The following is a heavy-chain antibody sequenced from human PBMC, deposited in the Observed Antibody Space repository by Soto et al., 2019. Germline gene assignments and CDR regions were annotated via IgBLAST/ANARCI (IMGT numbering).Heavy chain of an antibody. Sequence: QVQLLQSGAEVKKPGASVKVSCKASGDTFTANYIHWVRQAPGQGFEWMGWINPKSGGTKYPQKFQGRVTMTRDTSLSTVYMTLTRLTSDDTAVYYCARDFAWAFDYWGQGTLLTVSP. J-gene: IGHJ4*02. CDR1: GDTFTANY. CDR3: ARDFAWAFDY. CDR2: INPKSGGT. V-gene: IGHV1-2*02. D-gene: IGHD1-26*01.